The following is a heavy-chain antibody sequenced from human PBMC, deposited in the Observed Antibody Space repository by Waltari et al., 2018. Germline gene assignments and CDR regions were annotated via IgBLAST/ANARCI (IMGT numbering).Heavy chain of an antibody. CDR1: GGSFSGYY. J-gene: IGHJ5*02. CDR2: INHSGST. CDR3: ARGFGYDYSNRKYNWFDP. V-gene: IGHV4-34*01. Sequence: QVQLQQWGAGLLKPSETLSLTCAVYGGSFSGYYWSWIRQPPGQGLEWIGEINHSGSTNYNPSLKSRVTISVDTSKNQFSLKLSSVTAADTAVYYCARGFGYDYSNRKYNWFDPWGQGTLVTVSS. D-gene: IGHD4-4*01.